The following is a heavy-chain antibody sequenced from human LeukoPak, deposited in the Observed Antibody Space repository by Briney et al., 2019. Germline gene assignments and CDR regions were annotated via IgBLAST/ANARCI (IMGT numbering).Heavy chain of an antibody. J-gene: IGHJ4*02. CDR3: AGGWYKLYYFDY. V-gene: IGHV3-20*04. Sequence: GGSLRLSCAACGFTFDDYGMSWVRQAPGKGLEWVSGINWNGGSTGYTDSVKGRFTISRGNAKNSLYLQMNSLRAEDTALYYCAGGWYKLYYFDYWGQGTLVTVSS. D-gene: IGHD6-19*01. CDR1: GFTFDDYG. CDR2: INWNGGST.